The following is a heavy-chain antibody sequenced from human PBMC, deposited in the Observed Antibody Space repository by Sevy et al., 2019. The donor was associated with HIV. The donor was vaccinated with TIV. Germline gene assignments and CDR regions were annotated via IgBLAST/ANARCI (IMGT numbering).Heavy chain of an antibody. CDR1: GYTFSTYG. V-gene: IGHV1-2*02. Sequence: ASVKVSCKASGYTFSTYGISWVRQAPGQGLEWMGWVNPNGGGTNYAQKFQGRVTMTRDTSISTAYMDLTRLRSDDMAVYYCSRSVFGSGTYLNDYWGQGTLVTVSS. J-gene: IGHJ4*02. CDR3: SRSVFGSGTYLNDY. D-gene: IGHD3-10*01. CDR2: VNPNGGGT.